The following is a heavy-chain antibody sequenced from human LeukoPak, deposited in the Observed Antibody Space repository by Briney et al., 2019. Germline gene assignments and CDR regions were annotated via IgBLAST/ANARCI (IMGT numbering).Heavy chain of an antibody. CDR3: ARGWYSSGSSYYYGMDV. CDR2: IIPILGIA. Sequence: SVKVSCKASGYTFTSYDINWVRQATGQGLEWMGRIIPILGIANYAQKFQGRVTITADKSTSTAYMELSSLRSEDTAVYYCARGWYSSGSSYYYGMDVWGQGTTVTVSS. D-gene: IGHD6-19*01. J-gene: IGHJ6*02. V-gene: IGHV1-69*04. CDR1: GYTFTSYD.